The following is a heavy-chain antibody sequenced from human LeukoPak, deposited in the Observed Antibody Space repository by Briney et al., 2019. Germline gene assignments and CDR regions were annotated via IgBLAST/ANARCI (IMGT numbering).Heavy chain of an antibody. CDR3: AKTGYYESSGDAFDI. V-gene: IGHV3-23*01. J-gene: IGHJ3*02. CDR2: ISGSGGTT. Sequence: GGSLRLSCAASGFIFNTYDMNWVRQAPGKGLEWVSSISGSGGTTYSADSVKGRFTISRDNAKNSLYLQMNSLRAEDTALYYCAKTGYYESSGDAFDIWGQGTMVTVSS. CDR1: GFIFNTYD. D-gene: IGHD3-22*01.